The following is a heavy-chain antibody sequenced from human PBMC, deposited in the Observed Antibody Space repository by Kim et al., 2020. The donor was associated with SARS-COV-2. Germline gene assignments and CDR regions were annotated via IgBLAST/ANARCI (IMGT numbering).Heavy chain of an antibody. CDR2: IYYSGST. D-gene: IGHD4-17*01. CDR3: ARLLRSYYYYGMDV. Sequence: SETLSLTCTVSGGSISSSSYYWGWIRQPPGKGLEWIGSIYYSGSTYYNPSLKSRVTISVDTSKNQFSLKLSSVTAADTAVYYCARLLRSYYYYGMDVWGQGTTVTVSS. V-gene: IGHV4-39*01. J-gene: IGHJ6*02. CDR1: GGSISSSSYY.